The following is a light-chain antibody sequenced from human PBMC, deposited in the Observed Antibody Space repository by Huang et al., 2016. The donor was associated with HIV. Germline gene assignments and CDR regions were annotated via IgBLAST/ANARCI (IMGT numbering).Light chain of an antibody. CDR2: EAS. V-gene: IGKV3-11*01. Sequence: EIMLTQSPATLSLSTGKRATLSCRASQSVGTYLAWYQQKPGPAPRLLSYEASLRATGRPVMFSGSGSGTNFTLTISRLVPEDVAVYFCQDRYNWPRFTFGPGTKVDIK. J-gene: IGKJ3*01. CDR3: QDRYNWPRFT. CDR1: QSVGTY.